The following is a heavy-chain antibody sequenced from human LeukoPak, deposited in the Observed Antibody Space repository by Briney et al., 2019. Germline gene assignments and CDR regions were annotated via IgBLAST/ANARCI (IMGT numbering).Heavy chain of an antibody. J-gene: IGHJ5*02. V-gene: IGHV3-23*01. CDR1: GFSFSYHG. CDR3: ARAVTWIDP. Sequence: GGSLRLSCVASGFSFSYHGMNWVRLAPGKGLEWVSGVSPPGGGTYYADSVKGRFTVSRDNSKNTLDLQMNGLRAEDTAVYYCARAVTWIDPWGQGTLVTVSS. CDR2: VSPPGGGT. D-gene: IGHD6-25*01.